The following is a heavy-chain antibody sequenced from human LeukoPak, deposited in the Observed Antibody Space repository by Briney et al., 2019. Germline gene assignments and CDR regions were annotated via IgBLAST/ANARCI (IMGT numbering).Heavy chain of an antibody. Sequence: GGSLRLSCAASGFTFSSYAMSWVRQAPGKGLEWVSAISGSGGSTYYADSVKGRFTISRDNSKNTLYLQMNSLRAEDTAVYYCANSGEWELLGDAFDIWGQGTMVTVSS. CDR2: ISGSGGST. J-gene: IGHJ3*02. CDR3: ANSGEWELLGDAFDI. CDR1: GFTFSSYA. V-gene: IGHV3-23*01. D-gene: IGHD1-26*01.